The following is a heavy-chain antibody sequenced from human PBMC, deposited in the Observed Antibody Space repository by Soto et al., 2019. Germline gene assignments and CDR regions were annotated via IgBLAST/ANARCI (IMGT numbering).Heavy chain of an antibody. V-gene: IGHV3-11*01. CDR1: GFTFSDYH. CDR3: ARYFGSGSYHLDY. Sequence: QVQLVESGGGLVKPGGSLRLSCAASGFTFSDYHMTWIRQAPGKGLEWVSYISSSGSTRYYADSVKGRFTVSRDNAKNSLFLQMNSLRAEDTAVYYCARYFGSGSYHLDYWGQGTLVTVSS. J-gene: IGHJ4*02. CDR2: ISSSGSTR. D-gene: IGHD3-10*01.